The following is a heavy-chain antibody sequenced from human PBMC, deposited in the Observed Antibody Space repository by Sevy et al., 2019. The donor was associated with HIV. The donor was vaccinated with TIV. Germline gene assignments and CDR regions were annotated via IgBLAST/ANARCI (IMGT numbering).Heavy chain of an antibody. V-gene: IGHV3-48*03. CDR3: VREGFNEATIAAMAHYYYYMDV. J-gene: IGHJ6*03. D-gene: IGHD5-12*01. Sequence: GGSLRLSCAASGFTFSSYEMNWVRQAPGKGLEWVSYISSSGSTIYYADSVKGRFTISRDNAKNSLYLQMNSLRAEDTAVYYCVREGFNEATIAAMAHYYYYMDVWGKGTTVTVSS. CDR1: GFTFSSYE. CDR2: ISSSGSTI.